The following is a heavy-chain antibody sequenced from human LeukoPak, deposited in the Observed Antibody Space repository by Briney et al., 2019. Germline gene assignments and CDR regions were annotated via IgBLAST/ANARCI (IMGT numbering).Heavy chain of an antibody. CDR1: GFTFDDYA. Sequence: GGSLRLSCAASGFTFDDYAMHWVRQAPGKGLEWVSGISWNSGSIGYADSVKGRFTISRDNAKNSLYLQMNSLGAEDTALYYCAKDLYGSSWSFYYWGQGTLVTVSS. D-gene: IGHD6-13*01. CDR2: ISWNSGSI. J-gene: IGHJ4*02. V-gene: IGHV3-9*01. CDR3: AKDLYGSSWSFYY.